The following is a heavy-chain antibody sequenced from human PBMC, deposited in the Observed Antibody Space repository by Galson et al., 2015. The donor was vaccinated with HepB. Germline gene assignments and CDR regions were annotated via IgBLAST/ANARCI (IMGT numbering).Heavy chain of an antibody. CDR2: IKQDGSEK. V-gene: IGHV3-7*03. D-gene: IGHD6-13*01. Sequence: SLRLSCAASGFTFSSYWMSWVRQAPGKGLEWVANIKQDGSEKYYVDSVKGRFTISRDNAKNSLYLQMNSLRAEDTAVYYCARFVRAAAGRTLDYWGQGTLVTVSS. J-gene: IGHJ4*02. CDR3: ARFVRAAAGRTLDY. CDR1: GFTFSSYW.